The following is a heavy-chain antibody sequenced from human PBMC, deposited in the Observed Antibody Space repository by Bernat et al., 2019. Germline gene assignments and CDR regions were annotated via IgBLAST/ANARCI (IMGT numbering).Heavy chain of an antibody. CDR3: AKEEALVTAGRGWFDP. J-gene: IGHJ5*02. CDR2: ISYDGSNK. CDR1: GFTFSNYG. Sequence: QVQLVESGGGVVQPGRPLRLSCAASGFTFSNYGMHWVRQAPGKGLEWVAFISYDGSNKHYADSVKGRFTISRDNSKNTLYLQMNSLRGQDTAVYYCAKEEALVTAGRGWFDPWGQGTLVTVSS. V-gene: IGHV3-30*18. D-gene: IGHD2-2*01.